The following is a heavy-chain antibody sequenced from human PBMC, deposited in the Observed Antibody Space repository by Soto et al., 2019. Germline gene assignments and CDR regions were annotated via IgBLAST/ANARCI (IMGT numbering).Heavy chain of an antibody. J-gene: IGHJ4*02. CDR3: ARDVEYSSSYPDY. CDR1: GFTFSSYA. CDR2: ISYDGSNK. Sequence: GGSLRLSCAASGFTFSSYAMHWVRQAPGKGLEWVAVISYDGSNKYYADSVKGRFTISRDNSKNTLYLQMNSLRAEDTAVYYCARDVEYSSSYPDYWGQGTLVTVSS. D-gene: IGHD6-6*01. V-gene: IGHV3-30-3*01.